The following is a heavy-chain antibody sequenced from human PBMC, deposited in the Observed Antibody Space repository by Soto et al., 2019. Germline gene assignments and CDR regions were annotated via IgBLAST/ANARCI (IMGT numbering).Heavy chain of an antibody. CDR1: DDSFRGAEYH. Sequence: SETLSLTCTVSDDSFRGAEYHWSWIRQPLGKGPEWIGYTYYNGDTKYNPALRSRVTMSEDTSKNQFSLRLSSVTAADTAVYFCARGPAYIDGWRTFDLWGRGILVTVSS. CDR2: TYYNGDT. V-gene: IGHV4-61*08. J-gene: IGHJ4*02. D-gene: IGHD6-19*01. CDR3: ARGPAYIDGWRTFDL.